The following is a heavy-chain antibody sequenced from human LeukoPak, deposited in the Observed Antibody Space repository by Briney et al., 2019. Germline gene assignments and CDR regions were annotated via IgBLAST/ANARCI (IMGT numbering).Heavy chain of an antibody. D-gene: IGHD4-23*01. V-gene: IGHV3-33*06. CDR1: GFTFSSYS. J-gene: IGHJ6*02. CDR3: AKDLGTRWDYYYGMDV. CDR2: IWNDGSNK. Sequence: GGSLRLSCAASGFTFSSYSMNWVRQAPGKGLEWVAIIWNDGSNKYYADSVKGRFTISRDNAKNTLYLQMISLSAEDTAVYYCAKDLGTRWDYYYGMDVWGQGTTVTVSS.